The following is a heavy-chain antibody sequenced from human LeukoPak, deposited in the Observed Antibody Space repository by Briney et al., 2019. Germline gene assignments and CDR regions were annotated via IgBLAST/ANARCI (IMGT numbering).Heavy chain of an antibody. CDR2: ISGSGGST. CDR3: AKGVVVRYSGSYSGHQHFDY. Sequence: GGSLRLSCAASGFTFSSYAMSWVRQAPGKGLEWVSAISGSGGSTYYADSVKGRFTISRDNSKNTLYLQMNSLRAEDTAVYYCAKGVVVRYSGSYSGHQHFDYWGQGTLVTVS. CDR1: GFTFSSYA. V-gene: IGHV3-23*01. D-gene: IGHD1-26*01. J-gene: IGHJ4*02.